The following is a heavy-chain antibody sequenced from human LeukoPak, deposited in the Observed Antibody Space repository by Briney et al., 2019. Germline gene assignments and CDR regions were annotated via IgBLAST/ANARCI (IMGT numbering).Heavy chain of an antibody. CDR1: GAFISNYY. Sequence: SETLSLTCPVSGAFISNYYWSWIRQPPGKGLEWIGYIYYSGTTNYNPSLKSRVTISVGTSKKQFSLRLSSVTAADTAVYYCAKSPLTTSGIVHWYFDLWGRGTLVTVSS. V-gene: IGHV4-59*01. D-gene: IGHD1-14*01. CDR2: IYYSGTT. J-gene: IGHJ2*01. CDR3: AKSPLTTSGIVHWYFDL.